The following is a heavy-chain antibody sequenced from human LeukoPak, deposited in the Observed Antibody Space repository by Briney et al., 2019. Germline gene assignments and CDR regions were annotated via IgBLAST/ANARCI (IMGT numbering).Heavy chain of an antibody. CDR3: SSGHSRPVWGY. Sequence: SETLSLTCAVYGGSFSGYYWSWIRQPPGKGLEWIGEINHSGSTNYNPSLKSRVTISVDTSKNQFSLKLSSVTAADTAVYYFSSGHSRPVWGYWGQETLVTVFS. D-gene: IGHD3-16*01. CDR1: GGSFSGYY. V-gene: IGHV4-34*01. CDR2: INHSGST. J-gene: IGHJ4*02.